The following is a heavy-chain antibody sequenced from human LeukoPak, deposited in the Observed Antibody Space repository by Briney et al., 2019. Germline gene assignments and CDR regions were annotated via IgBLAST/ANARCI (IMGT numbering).Heavy chain of an antibody. CDR1: GLILDDYA. CDR2: IRWSSGNI. Sequence: GWCLRLSRAACGLILDDYALHRVRQAPGTGREGVAGIRWSSGNIGYADSVKGRFTISRDNAENSLHLQMNSLRTEDTALYFCARDAWRRAFNYGMDVWGQGTTVAVSS. D-gene: IGHD5-12*01. V-gene: IGHV3-9*01. CDR3: ARDAWRRAFNYGMDV. J-gene: IGHJ6*02.